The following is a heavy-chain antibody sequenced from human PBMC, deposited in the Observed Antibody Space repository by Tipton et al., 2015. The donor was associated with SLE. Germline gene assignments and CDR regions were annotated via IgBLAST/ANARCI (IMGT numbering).Heavy chain of an antibody. V-gene: IGHV3-9*01. CDR1: GFTFDDYV. Sequence: SLRLSCAASGFTFDDYVMHWVRQAPGKGLEWVSGISWNSGNKGYADSVKGRLTISRDNSKNTLYLQMNSLRAEDTAVYYCAREYCSSTSCYGYYYMDVWGKGTTVTVSS. J-gene: IGHJ6*03. CDR3: AREYCSSTSCYGYYYMDV. CDR2: ISWNSGNK. D-gene: IGHD2-2*01.